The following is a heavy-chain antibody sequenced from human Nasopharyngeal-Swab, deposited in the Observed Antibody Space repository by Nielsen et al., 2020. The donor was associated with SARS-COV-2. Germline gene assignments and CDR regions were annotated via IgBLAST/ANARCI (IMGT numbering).Heavy chain of an antibody. CDR2: VSSSGSYI. CDR3: ARSRTDYGGTWYDAFDI. J-gene: IGHJ3*02. Sequence: GEALKISCAASGFTFSSYSMNWVRTAPGKGLEWVSSVSSSGSYISYADSLKGRFTISRDNVKNTLYLQMNSLRAEDTAVYYCARSRTDYGGTWYDAFDIWGQGTLVTVSS. V-gene: IGHV3-21*06. D-gene: IGHD4/OR15-4a*01. CDR1: GFTFSSYS.